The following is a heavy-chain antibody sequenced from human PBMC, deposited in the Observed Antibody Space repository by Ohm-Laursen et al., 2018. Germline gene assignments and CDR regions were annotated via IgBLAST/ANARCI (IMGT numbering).Heavy chain of an antibody. D-gene: IGHD3-16*01. CDR3: ARVGVANYYYYYGMDV. V-gene: IGHV1-2*02. J-gene: IGHJ6*02. CDR2: INPNSGGT. Sequence: ASVKVSCKASGYTFTGYYMHWVRQAPGQGLEWMGWINPNSGGTNYAQKFQGRVTMTRDTSISTAYMELSRLRSDDTAVYYCARVGVANYYYYYGMDVWGQGTTVTVSS. CDR1: GYTFTGYY.